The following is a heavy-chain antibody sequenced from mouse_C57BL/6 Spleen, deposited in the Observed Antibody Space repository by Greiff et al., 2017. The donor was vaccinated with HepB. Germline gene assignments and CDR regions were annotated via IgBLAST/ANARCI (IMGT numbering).Heavy chain of an antibody. D-gene: IGHD1-1*01. CDR3: TRAFTTVVAFDY. J-gene: IGHJ2*01. Sequence: VQLQQSGAELVRPGASVKLSCTASGFNIKDDYMHWVKQRPEQGLEWIGWIDPENGDTEYASKFQGKATITADTSSNTAYLQLSSLTSEDTAVYYCTRAFTTVVAFDYWGQGTTLTVSS. V-gene: IGHV14-4*01. CDR2: IDPENGDT. CDR1: GFNIKDDY.